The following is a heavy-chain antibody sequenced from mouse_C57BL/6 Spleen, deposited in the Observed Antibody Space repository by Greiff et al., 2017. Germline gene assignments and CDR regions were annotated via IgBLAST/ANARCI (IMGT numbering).Heavy chain of an antibody. V-gene: IGHV1-59*01. Sequence: QVQLQQPGAELVRPGTSVNLSCKASGYTFPCYWMPWVKQRPGQGLEWIGVIDTSAGSTNYNHKFKGKATLTVDTSSSTSYRQLSSLTAEYSAVCYCAREGDYAYWGQGTLVTVSA. CDR2: IDTSAGST. CDR3: AREGDYAY. J-gene: IGHJ3*01. D-gene: IGHD2-4*01. CDR1: GYTFPCYW.